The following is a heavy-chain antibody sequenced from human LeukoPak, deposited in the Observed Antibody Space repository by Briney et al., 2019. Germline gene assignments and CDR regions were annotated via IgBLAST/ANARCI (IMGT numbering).Heavy chain of an antibody. CDR3: ARAPALRYFDWLVWFDP. CDR1: GGSTSSTTYY. CDR2: IYYSGST. D-gene: IGHD3-9*01. V-gene: IGHV4-39*07. J-gene: IGHJ5*02. Sequence: SDTLSLTCTVSGGSTSSTTYYWGWIRLPPGKGLDWIGNIYYSGSTNYNPSLKSRVTISVDTSKNQFSLKLSSVTAADTAVYYCARAPALRYFDWLVWFDPWGQGTLVTVSS.